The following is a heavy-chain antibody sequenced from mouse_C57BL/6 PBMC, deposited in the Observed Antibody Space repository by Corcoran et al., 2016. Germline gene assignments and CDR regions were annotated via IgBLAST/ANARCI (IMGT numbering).Heavy chain of an antibody. CDR1: GYTFTTYG. Sequence: QIQLVQYGPELKKPGETVKISCKASGYTFTTYGMSWVKQAPGKGLKWMGWINTYSGVPTYADDFKGRFAFSLETSASTAYLQINNLKNEDTATYFCARSRLYYGSRDYWGQGTTLTVSS. CDR3: ARSRLYYGSRDY. CDR2: INTYSGVP. J-gene: IGHJ2*01. V-gene: IGHV9-3*01. D-gene: IGHD1-1*01.